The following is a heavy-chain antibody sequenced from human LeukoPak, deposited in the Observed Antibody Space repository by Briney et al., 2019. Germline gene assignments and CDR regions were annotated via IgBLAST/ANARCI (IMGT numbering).Heavy chain of an antibody. CDR1: GFTFDDYA. CDR3: AKGGEMATIGGYFDY. D-gene: IGHD5-24*01. Sequence: GGSLRLSCAASGFTFDDYAKHWVRQAPGKGLEWVSGISWNSGSIGYADSVKGRFTISRDNAKNSLYLQMSSLRAEDMALYYCAKGGEMATIGGYFDYWGQGTLVTVSS. CDR2: ISWNSGSI. V-gene: IGHV3-9*03. J-gene: IGHJ4*02.